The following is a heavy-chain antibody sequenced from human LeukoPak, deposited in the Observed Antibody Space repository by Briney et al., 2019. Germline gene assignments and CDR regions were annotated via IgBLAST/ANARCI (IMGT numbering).Heavy chain of an antibody. CDR1: GGSFSGYY. V-gene: IGHV4-34*01. D-gene: IGHD3-9*01. Sequence: PSETLSLTCAVYGGSFSGYYWSWIRQPPGKGLEWIGEINHSGSTNYNPSLKSRVTISVDRSKNQFSLKLSSVTAADTAVYYCARVRHGKLRYIDYWGQGTLVTVS. CDR3: ARVRHGKLRYIDY. CDR2: INHSGST. J-gene: IGHJ4*02.